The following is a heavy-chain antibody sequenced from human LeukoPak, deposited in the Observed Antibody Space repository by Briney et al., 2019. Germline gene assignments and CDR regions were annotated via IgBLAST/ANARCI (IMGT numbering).Heavy chain of an antibody. V-gene: IGHV1-18*01. CDR2: ISAYNGNT. J-gene: IGHJ6*02. D-gene: IGHD4-17*01. CDR3: ARDDYGDYGASADYYYGMDV. CDR1: GYTFTSYG. Sequence: GASVKVSCKASGYTFTSYGISWVRQAPGQGLEWMGWISAYNGNTNYAQKLQGRVTMTTDTSTSTAYMELWSLRSDDTAVYYCARDDYGDYGASADYYYGMDVWGQGTTVTVSS.